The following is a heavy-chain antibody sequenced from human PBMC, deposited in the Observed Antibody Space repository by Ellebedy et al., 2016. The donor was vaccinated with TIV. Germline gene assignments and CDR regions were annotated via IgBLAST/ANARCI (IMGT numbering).Heavy chain of an antibody. CDR2: ISGSAGDT. CDR1: GFNVSSNS. D-gene: IGHD4-23*01. J-gene: IGHJ4*02. V-gene: IGHV3-23*01. CDR3: ARSLFGGHLD. Sequence: GGSLRLXXAASGFNVSSNSMSWVRQAPGKGLEWVSGISGSAGDTHYADSVKGRFSISRDNSKNTLYLQMNSLRAEDTALYYCARSLFGGHLDWGQGALVTVSS.